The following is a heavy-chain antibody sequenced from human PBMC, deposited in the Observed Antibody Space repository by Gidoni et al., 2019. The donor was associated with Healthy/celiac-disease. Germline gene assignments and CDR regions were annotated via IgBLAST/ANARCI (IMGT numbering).Heavy chain of an antibody. CDR1: GYNFTSYA. CDR2: INAGNGNT. V-gene: IGHV1-3*01. Sequence: QVQLVQSGAEVKKPGASVTVSCKASGYNFTSYAMHWVRQAPGQRLEWMGWINAGNGNTKYSQKFQGRVTITRDTSASTAYMELSSLRSEDTAVYYCARGDDFWSGYWEYYFDYWGQGTLVTVSS. J-gene: IGHJ4*02. CDR3: ARGDDFWSGYWEYYFDY. D-gene: IGHD3-3*01.